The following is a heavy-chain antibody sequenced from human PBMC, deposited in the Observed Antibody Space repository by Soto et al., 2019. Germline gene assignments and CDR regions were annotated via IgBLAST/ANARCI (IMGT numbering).Heavy chain of an antibody. CDR2: INHSGST. J-gene: IGHJ3*02. CDR1: GGSFSGYY. D-gene: IGHD4-17*01. CDR3: ARDEGLGYGDSFDI. Sequence: PSETLSLTCAVYGGSFSGYYWTWIRQPPGTGLEWIGEINHSGSTNYNPSLKSRVTISVDTSKNQFSLKLTSVTAADTAVYYCARDEGLGYGDSFDIWGQGTMVTVSS. V-gene: IGHV4-34*01.